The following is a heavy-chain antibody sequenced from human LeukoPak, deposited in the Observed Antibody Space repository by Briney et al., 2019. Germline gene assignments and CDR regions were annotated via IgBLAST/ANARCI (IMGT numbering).Heavy chain of an antibody. J-gene: IGHJ4*02. V-gene: IGHV4-59*01. D-gene: IGHD3-22*01. CDR2: IYYSGST. CDR1: GGSIRSYY. CDR3: ARSESINYDSSGYYYDYFDY. Sequence: SETLSLTCTVSGGSIRSYYWSWIRQPPGKGLEWIGYIYYSGSTNYNPPLKSRVTISVDTSKNQFSLKLSSVTAADTAVYYCARSESINYDSSGYYYDYFDYWGQGTLVTVSS.